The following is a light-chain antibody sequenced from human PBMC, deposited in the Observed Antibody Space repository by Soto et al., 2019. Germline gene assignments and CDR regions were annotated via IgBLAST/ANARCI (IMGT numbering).Light chain of an antibody. V-gene: IGKV1-39*01. Sequence: DIQMTQSPSSLSASVGDRVTITCRASQSISGYLNWYQQKPGKAPKVLISGASTLHNGVPSRFSGRRSGTNFALTISSLQPGDVATYYCQQSLSTLLTFGGGTKVDIK. CDR3: QQSLSTLLT. CDR1: QSISGY. CDR2: GAS. J-gene: IGKJ4*01.